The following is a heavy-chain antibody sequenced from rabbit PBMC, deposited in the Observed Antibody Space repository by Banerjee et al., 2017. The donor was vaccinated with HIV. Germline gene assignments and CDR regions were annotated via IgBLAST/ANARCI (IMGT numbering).Heavy chain of an antibody. CDR2: INDDSSGST. CDR3: AREAYSYGYGGYAGAIGNL. V-gene: IGHV1S45*01. CDR1: GFDFSSGYD. J-gene: IGHJ4*01. D-gene: IGHD6-1*01. Sequence: QEQLVESGGGLVQPGGSLKLSCKASGFDFSSGYDICWVRQAPGKGLEWIACINDDSSGSTHYASWAKGRFTISKTSSTTVTLQMTSLTAADTATYFCAREAYSYGYGGYAGAIGNLWGPGTLVTVS.